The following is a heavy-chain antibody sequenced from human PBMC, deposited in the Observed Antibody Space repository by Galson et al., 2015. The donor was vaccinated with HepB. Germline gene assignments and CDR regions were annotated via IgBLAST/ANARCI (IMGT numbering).Heavy chain of an antibody. CDR3: VRDAYYYDSSGYLFRWREKTRNWFDP. J-gene: IGHJ5*02. CDR2: ISFDGSKT. CDR1: GFNFNNYA. Sequence: SLRLSCAGSGFNFNNYAMNRVRQAPGKGLEWVAAISFDGSKTYYTDTVKGRFIIPRDKFNNTLYLQMNSLRPGDTSVYYCVRDAYYYDSSGYLFRWREKTRNWFDPWGQGTLVTVSS. D-gene: IGHD3-22*01. V-gene: IGHV3-30*04.